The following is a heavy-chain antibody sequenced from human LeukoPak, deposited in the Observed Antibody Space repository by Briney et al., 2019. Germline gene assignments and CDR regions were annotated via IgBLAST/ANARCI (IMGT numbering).Heavy chain of an antibody. CDR3: ARERVYCSGGSCLNWFGP. J-gene: IGHJ5*02. Sequence: SETLSLTCTVSGGSISSGSYYWVWIRQPPGKGLEWIGSIYYSGITFYNPSLKSRVTISVDTSKNQFSLKLSSVTAADTAVYYCARERVYCSGGSCLNWFGPWGQGTLVTVSS. CDR1: GGSISSGSYY. V-gene: IGHV4-39*07. CDR2: IYYSGIT. D-gene: IGHD2-15*01.